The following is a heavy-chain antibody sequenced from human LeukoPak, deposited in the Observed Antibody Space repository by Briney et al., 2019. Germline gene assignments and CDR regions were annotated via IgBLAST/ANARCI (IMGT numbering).Heavy chain of an antibody. D-gene: IGHD3-10*01. CDR2: ISYDGSNK. V-gene: IGHV3-30*03. CDR1: GFTFSSYG. CDR3: VRERFHGSGAPRYDY. Sequence: GGSLRLSCAASGFTFSSYGMHWVRQAPGKGLEWVAVISYDGSNKYYADSVKGRFTISRDNARNSLYLQMNSLRVEDTAVYYCVRERFHGSGAPRYDYWGQGTLVTVSS. J-gene: IGHJ4*02.